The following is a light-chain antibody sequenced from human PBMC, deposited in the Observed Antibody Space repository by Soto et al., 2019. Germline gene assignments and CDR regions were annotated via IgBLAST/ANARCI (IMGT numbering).Light chain of an antibody. CDR3: TSYTSSTTPV. CDR1: NSDVGAYNF. CDR2: EVT. V-gene: IGLV2-14*01. J-gene: IGLJ3*02. Sequence: QSALTQPASVSGSPGQSITISCTGTNSDVGAYNFVSWYQQHPGKAPKLMIYEVTNRPSGVSNRFSGSKSGNTASLTISGLQAEDEADYYCTSYTSSTTPVFGGGTKVTVL.